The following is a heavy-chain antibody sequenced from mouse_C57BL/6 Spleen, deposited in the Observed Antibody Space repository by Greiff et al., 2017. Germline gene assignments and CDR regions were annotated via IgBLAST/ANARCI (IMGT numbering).Heavy chain of an antibody. CDR3: ARGYYGSSYFDV. CDR2: ISYDGSN. D-gene: IGHD1-1*01. Sequence: DVQLQESGPGLVKPSQSLSLTCSVTGYSITSGYYWNWIRQFPGNKLEWMGYISYDGSNNYNPSLKNRISITRDTSKNQFFLKLNSVTTEDTATYYCARGYYGSSYFDVWGTGTTVTVSS. J-gene: IGHJ1*03. V-gene: IGHV3-6*01. CDR1: GYSITSGYY.